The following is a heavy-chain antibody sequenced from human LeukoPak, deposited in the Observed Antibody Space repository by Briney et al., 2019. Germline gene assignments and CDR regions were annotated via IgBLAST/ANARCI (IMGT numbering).Heavy chain of an antibody. CDR2: IYYSGST. V-gene: IGHV4-59*01. CDR1: GGSISSYY. Sequence: SETLSLTCTVSGGSISSYYWSWIRQPPGKGLEWIGYIYYSGSTEYNPSLKSRVTIIIDTSKNQFSLKLSSVTAADTAVYYCARGEMAVTDFDYWGQGTLVTVSS. J-gene: IGHJ4*02. D-gene: IGHD1-14*01. CDR3: ARGEMAVTDFDY.